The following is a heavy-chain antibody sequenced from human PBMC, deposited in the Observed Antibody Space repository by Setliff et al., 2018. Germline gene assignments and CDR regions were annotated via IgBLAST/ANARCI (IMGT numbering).Heavy chain of an antibody. V-gene: IGHV3-49*04. CDR3: AKRGPYCSGGTCHYYFDY. J-gene: IGHJ4*02. CDR1: GFTFGDYA. Sequence: GGSLRLSCTASGFTFGDYAMSWVRQAPGKGLEWVGFIRSKAYGGTTEYAASVKGRFTISRDDSKSIAYLQMNSLKTEDTAVYYCAKRGPYCSGGTCHYYFDYWGQGTLVTVSS. D-gene: IGHD2-15*01. CDR2: IRSKAYGGTT.